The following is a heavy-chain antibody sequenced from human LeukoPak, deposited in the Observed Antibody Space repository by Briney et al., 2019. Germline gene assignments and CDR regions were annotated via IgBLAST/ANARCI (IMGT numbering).Heavy chain of an antibody. J-gene: IGHJ4*02. CDR2: ISAYNGDT. CDR3: ARDSLRGYCSTNCALGVY. D-gene: IGHD2-2*01. Sequence: GASVKVSCKTSGYSFFSYGISWVRQAPGQGLEWMGWISAYNGDTDSAQKFQGRITMTTDTSTSTAYMELRRLRSDDTAVYYCARDSLRGYCSTNCALGVYWGQGTLVTVSS. CDR1: GYSFFSYG. V-gene: IGHV1-18*01.